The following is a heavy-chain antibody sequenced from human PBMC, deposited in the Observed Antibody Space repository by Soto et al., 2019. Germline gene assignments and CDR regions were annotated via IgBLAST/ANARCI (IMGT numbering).Heavy chain of an antibody. Sequence: SETLSLTCTVSGGSISSYYWSWIRQPPGKGLEWIGYIYYSGSTNYNPSLKSRVTISVDTSKNQFSLKLSSVTAADTAVYYCAIEEMATSSFDYWGQGTLVTVSS. CDR3: AIEEMATSSFDY. CDR2: IYYSGST. V-gene: IGHV4-59*12. CDR1: GGSISSYY. D-gene: IGHD5-12*01. J-gene: IGHJ4*02.